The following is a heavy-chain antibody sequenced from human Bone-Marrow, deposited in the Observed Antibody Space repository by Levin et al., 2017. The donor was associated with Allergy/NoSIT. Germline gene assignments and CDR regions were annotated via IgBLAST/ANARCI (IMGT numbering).Heavy chain of an antibody. V-gene: IGHV4-59*01. D-gene: IGHD5-18*01. CDR3: ARRRYISHVDTAWVWDY. CDR2: IYYSGST. Sequence: ESLKISCTVSGGSISSYYWSWIRQPPGKGLEWIGYIYYSGSTNYNPSLKSRVTISVDTSKNQFSLKLSSVTAADTAVYYCARRRYISHVDTAWVWDYWGQGTLVTVSS. CDR1: GGSISSYY. J-gene: IGHJ4*02.